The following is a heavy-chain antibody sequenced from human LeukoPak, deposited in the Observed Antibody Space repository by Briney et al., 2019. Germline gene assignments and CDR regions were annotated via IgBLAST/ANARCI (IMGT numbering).Heavy chain of an antibody. CDR1: GFTFSSYA. CDR3: ARDHMSEWRTFDY. J-gene: IGHJ4*02. Sequence: GGSLRLSCAASGFTFSSYAMSWVRQAPGKGLEWVSAISGSGGSTYYADSVKGWFTISRDNSKNTVYLQMNSLRAEDTAVYYCARDHMSEWRTFDYWGQGTLVTVSS. V-gene: IGHV3-23*01. CDR2: ISGSGGST. D-gene: IGHD2-21*01.